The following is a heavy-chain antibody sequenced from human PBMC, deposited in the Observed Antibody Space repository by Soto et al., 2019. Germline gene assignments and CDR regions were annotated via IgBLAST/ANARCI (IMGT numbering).Heavy chain of an antibody. D-gene: IGHD5-18*01. CDR3: ARGLDTAMDSNWFDP. Sequence: ASVKVSCKASGYTFTSYGISWVRQAPGQGLEWMGWISAYNGNTNYAQKLKGRVTMTTDTSTSTAYMELRNMRSDDTAVYYCARGLDTAMDSNWFDPWGQGTLVTVSS. CDR2: ISAYNGNT. V-gene: IGHV1-18*01. J-gene: IGHJ5*02. CDR1: GYTFTSYG.